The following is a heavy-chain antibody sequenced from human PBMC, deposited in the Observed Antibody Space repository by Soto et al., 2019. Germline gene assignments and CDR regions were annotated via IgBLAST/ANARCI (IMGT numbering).Heavy chain of an antibody. V-gene: IGHV3-11*01. CDR2: ISTTGSTI. CDR1: GVSFSDTY. J-gene: IGHJ4*02. D-gene: IGHD2-8*02. CDR3: AKVLLVVGVTLEYYFDS. Sequence: QVQLVQSGGGLVKPGGSLRLSCAVSGVSFSDTYMTWIRQVPGKGLEWISYISTTGSTIYYADSVKCRFTISRDNAKNSLSLQMTSLRDDDTTVHFCAKVLLVVGVTLEYYFDSGAEGTVAPASP.